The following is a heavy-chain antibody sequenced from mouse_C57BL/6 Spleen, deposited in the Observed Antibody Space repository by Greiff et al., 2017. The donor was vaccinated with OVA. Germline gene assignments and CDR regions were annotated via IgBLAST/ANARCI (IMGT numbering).Heavy chain of an antibody. J-gene: IGHJ2*01. CDR2: IYPGDGDT. V-gene: IGHV1-80*01. Sequence: QVQLQQSGAELVKPGASVKISCTASGYAFSRYWMNWVKQRPGQGLEWIGQIYPGDGDTNYNGKFKGKATLTADKSSSTAYMQLSSLTSEDSAVYCCARWKTFYFDYWGQGTTLTVSS. CDR3: ARWKTFYFDY. CDR1: GYAFSRYW.